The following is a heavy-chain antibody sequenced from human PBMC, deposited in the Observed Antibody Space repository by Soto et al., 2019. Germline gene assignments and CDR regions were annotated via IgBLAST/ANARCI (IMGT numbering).Heavy chain of an antibody. Sequence: VQLQESGPGLVRPSATLALPGTVSGAVLNNFFWRWIRQTPGKGLAWIGYVSQGGAAAYLAAGEATGYNPSRESGATIALDWPKNQCSLRWTSVTAADTAVDYCARERGGITVSSTPGGEWFDPWGQGTLGTVSS. CDR3: ARERGGITVSSTPGGEWFDP. CDR1: GAVLNNFF. V-gene: IGHV4-59*01. D-gene: IGHD3-16*01. CDR2: VSQGGAAAYLAAGEAT. J-gene: IGHJ5*02.